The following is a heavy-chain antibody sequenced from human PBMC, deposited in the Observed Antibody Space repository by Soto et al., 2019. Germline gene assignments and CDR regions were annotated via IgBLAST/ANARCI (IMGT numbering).Heavy chain of an antibody. CDR1: GGNFRSYA. CDR2: IIPIFGTA. V-gene: IGHV1-69*06. J-gene: IGHJ4*02. Sequence: QVPLVQSGAELKKPGSSVKVACKASGGNFRSYAISWVRQAPGKGLEWMGGIIPIFGTANYAQKFHGRVTITADKSTRTSYIELSSLRAEDTAVYYCARDVQALDYWGQGTRVTVSA. CDR3: ARDVQALDY.